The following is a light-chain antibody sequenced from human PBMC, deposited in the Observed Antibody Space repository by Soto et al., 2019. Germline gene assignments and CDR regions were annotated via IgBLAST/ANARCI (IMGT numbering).Light chain of an antibody. J-gene: IGKJ1*01. Sequence: EIVLTQSPATLSLSPGERATLSCRASQSVGSYLPWYQQKPGQAPRLLIYETSKRATGIPARFSGSGSGTDFTLTISSLEPEDFAVYYCQQRSSWPRTFGQGTKVEIK. CDR2: ETS. V-gene: IGKV3-11*01. CDR3: QQRSSWPRT. CDR1: QSVGSY.